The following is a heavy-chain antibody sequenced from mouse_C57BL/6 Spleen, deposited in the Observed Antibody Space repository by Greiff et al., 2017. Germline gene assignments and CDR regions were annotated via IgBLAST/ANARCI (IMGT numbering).Heavy chain of an antibody. V-gene: IGHV1-78*01. Sequence: QVQLQQSDAELVKPGASVKISCKVSGYTFTDHTIHWMKQRPEQGLEWIGYIYPRDGSTKYNEKFKGKATLTADKSSSTAYMQLNSLTSADSAVYFCAREGNYDFSTEYFEGWGTGTTVTVSS. CDR1: GYTFTDHT. D-gene: IGHD2-4*01. J-gene: IGHJ1*03. CDR3: AREGNYDFSTEYFEG. CDR2: IYPRDGST.